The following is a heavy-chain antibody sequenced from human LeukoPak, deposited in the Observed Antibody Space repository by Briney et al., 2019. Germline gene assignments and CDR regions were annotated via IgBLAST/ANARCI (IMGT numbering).Heavy chain of an antibody. Sequence: ESGPTLVKPTQTLTLTCTFSGFSLSTSGVGVGWIRQPPGKALEWLALIYWDDDKRYSPSLKSRLTITKDTSKNQVVLTMTNMDPVDTATYYCAHILQGGYYDILTGYYNPRDAFDIWGQGTMVTVSS. V-gene: IGHV2-5*02. CDR1: GFSLSTSGVG. CDR2: IYWDDDK. J-gene: IGHJ3*02. CDR3: AHILQGGYYDILTGYYNPRDAFDI. D-gene: IGHD3-9*01.